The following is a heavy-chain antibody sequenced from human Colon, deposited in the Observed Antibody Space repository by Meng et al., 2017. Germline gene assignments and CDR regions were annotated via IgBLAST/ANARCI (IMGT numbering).Heavy chain of an antibody. CDR2: VSHTGST. Sequence: QAQLQESGPGLVTPSQTLSLTCPVPGGSISNGFFFWSWIRQHPLKGLEWIGSVSHTGSTSYNPSIQSLVTISRDTPKNQFSLNLTSVTAADTAVYFCARGSGTLRHFDYWGQGTLVTVSS. V-gene: IGHV4-31*01. J-gene: IGHJ4*02. CDR1: GGSISNGFFF. D-gene: IGHD1-26*01. CDR3: ARGSGTLRHFDY.